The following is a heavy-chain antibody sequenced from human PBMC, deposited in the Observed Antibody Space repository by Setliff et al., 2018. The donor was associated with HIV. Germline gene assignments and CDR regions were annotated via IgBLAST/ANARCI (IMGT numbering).Heavy chain of an antibody. CDR3: ALTGHRLLRGYMDV. J-gene: IGHJ6*03. Sequence: PSETLSLTCTVSGDSISPYYWSWIRQPPGKGLEWIGHISYSGSANYDPSLKSRVTISVDTSENQFSLKLKSVTAADTAVYYCALTGHRLLRGYMDVWGKGTTVTVSS. V-gene: IGHV4-59*03. CDR1: GDSISPYY. CDR2: ISYSGSA. D-gene: IGHD2-15*01.